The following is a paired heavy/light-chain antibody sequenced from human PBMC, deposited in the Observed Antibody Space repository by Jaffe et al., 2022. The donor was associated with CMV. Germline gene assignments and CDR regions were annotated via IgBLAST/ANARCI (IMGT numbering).Light chain of an antibody. CDR3: ATWDDSLNGFYV. CDR2: SNN. J-gene: IGLJ1*01. CDR1: SSNIGSNS. V-gene: IGLV1-44*01. Sequence: QSVLIQPPSASGTPGQRVTISCSGSSSNIGSNSVNWYQQLPGTAPKLLIYSNNQRPSGVPDRFSGSKSGTSASLAISGLRSEDEADYYCATWDDSLNGFYVFGIGTKVTVL.
Heavy chain of an antibody. J-gene: IGHJ6*03. CDR1: VGSSSSTDW. CDR2: INHAGIT. D-gene: IGHD4-17*01. V-gene: IGHV4-4*02. Sequence: QVQLQESGPGLVKPSGTLSLTCAVSVGSSSSTDWWSWVRQPPGKGLEWIGEINHAGITNYNPSLKSRVTISVDKSKNQFSLRLTSVTAADTAVYFCARVTTVTDYYYSYYMDVWGKGTTVTVSS. CDR3: ARVTTVTDYYYSYYMDV.